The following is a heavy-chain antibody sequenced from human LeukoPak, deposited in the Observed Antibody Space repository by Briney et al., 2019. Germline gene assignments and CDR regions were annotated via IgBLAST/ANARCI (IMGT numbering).Heavy chain of an antibody. J-gene: IGHJ4*02. D-gene: IGHD1-14*01. V-gene: IGHV3-11*01. CDR3: AAPLNRQKPSPFDY. CDR1: GFTFSDYC. CDR2: ISSSGSTI. Sequence: GGSLRLSCAASGFTFSDYCMSWIRQAPGKGLEWVSYISSSGSTIYYADSVKGRFTISRDNAKNSLYLQMNSLRAEDTAVYYCAAPLNRQKPSPFDYWGQGTLVTVSS.